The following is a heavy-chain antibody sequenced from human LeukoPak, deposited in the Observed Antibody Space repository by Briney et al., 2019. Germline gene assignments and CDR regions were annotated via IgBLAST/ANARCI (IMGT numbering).Heavy chain of an antibody. CDR2: IDPSGGST. CDR1: GYTFTNYY. CDR3: ALAARYYYYGMDV. V-gene: IGHV1-46*01. D-gene: IGHD6-6*01. J-gene: IGHJ6*02. Sequence: ASVKVSCKASGYTFTNYYMHWVRQAPGQGLEWMGIIDPSGGSTSNAQRFQGRVTVTRDTSTSTVYMELSSLRSEDTAVYYCALAARYYYYGMDVWGQGTTVTVSS.